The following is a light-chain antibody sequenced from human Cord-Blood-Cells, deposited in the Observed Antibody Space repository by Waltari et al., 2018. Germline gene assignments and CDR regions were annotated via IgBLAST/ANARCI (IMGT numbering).Light chain of an antibody. V-gene: IGKV3-15*01. Sequence: EIVMTQSPATLSVSPGERATLSCRASQSVSSNLAWYQQKPCQAPRLLIYGASTRATGIPARFSGSGSGTEFTLTISSLQSEDFAVYYCQQYNNWPPKVSFGQGTKLEIK. CDR2: GAS. CDR3: QQYNNWPPKVS. J-gene: IGKJ2*03. CDR1: QSVSSN.